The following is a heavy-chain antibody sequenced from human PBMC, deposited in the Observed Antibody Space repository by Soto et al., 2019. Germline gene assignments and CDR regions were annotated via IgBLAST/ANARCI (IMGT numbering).Heavy chain of an antibody. V-gene: IGHV5-51*01. CDR3: ARSSGSSEGMDV. J-gene: IGHJ6*02. Sequence: PWESLTISSKCSGYSFTRYWIGWVRQMPGKGLEWMGIIYPGDSDTRYSPSFQGQVTISDDKSISTAYLQWSSLKASDTAMYYCARSSGSSEGMDVWGQGTTVTVSS. CDR2: IYPGDSDT. CDR1: GYSFTRYW. D-gene: IGHD3-10*01.